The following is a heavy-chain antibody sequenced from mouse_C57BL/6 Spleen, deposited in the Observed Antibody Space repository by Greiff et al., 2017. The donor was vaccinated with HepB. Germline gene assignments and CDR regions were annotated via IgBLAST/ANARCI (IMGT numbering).Heavy chain of an antibody. V-gene: IGHV5-4*03. D-gene: IGHD2-5*01. J-gene: IGHJ4*01. Sequence: DVKLVESGGGLVKPGGSLKLSCAASGFTFSSYAMSWVRQTPEKRLEWVATISDGGSYTYYPDNVKGRFTISRDNAKNNLYLQMSHLKSEDTAMYYCARYSNLAIDYWGQGTSVTVSS. CDR1: GFTFSSYA. CDR2: ISDGGSYT. CDR3: ARYSNLAIDY.